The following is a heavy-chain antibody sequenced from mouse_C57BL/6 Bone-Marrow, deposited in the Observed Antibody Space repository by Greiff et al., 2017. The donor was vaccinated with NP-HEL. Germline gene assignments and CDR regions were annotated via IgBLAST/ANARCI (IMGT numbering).Heavy chain of an antibody. CDR1: GYTFSDYG. D-gene: IGHD2-4*01. J-gene: IGHJ1*03. CDR3: ARRGGLRWYFDV. CDR2: ISNLAYSI. Sequence: EVKLVESGGGLVQPGGSLKLSCAASGYTFSDYGMAWVRQAPRKGPEWVAFISNLAYSIYYADTVTGRVTISRENAKNTPYLELSSLRSEDTAMYYCARRGGLRWYFDVWGTGTTVTVSS. V-gene: IGHV5-15*01.